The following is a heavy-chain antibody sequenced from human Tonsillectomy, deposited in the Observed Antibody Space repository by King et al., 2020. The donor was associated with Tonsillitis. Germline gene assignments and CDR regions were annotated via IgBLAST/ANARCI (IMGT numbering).Heavy chain of an antibody. J-gene: IGHJ3*02. Sequence: VQLVESGGGLVQPGGSLRLSCASSGFALSNYWMHCVRQVPGKGRVGGSRINYDGSTPNYADSVRGRFTISRDNAKNTLYLQMNSLRAEDTAVYHCFRIAADDAFDIWGQGTMVAVSS. CDR3: FRIAADDAFDI. CDR2: INYDGSTP. CDR1: GFALSNYW. V-gene: IGHV3-74*01. D-gene: IGHD6-13*01.